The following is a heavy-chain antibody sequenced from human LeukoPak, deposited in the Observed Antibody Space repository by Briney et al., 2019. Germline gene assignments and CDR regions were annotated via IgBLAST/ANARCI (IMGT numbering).Heavy chain of an antibody. CDR3: ARTTYGDYGY. CDR2: INQDGSDK. J-gene: IGHJ4*02. CDR1: GFTFSSYW. Sequence: PGGSLRLSCAASGFTFSSYWMTWVRQAPGKGLEWEASINQDGSDKYYVDSVKGRFTISRDNAKNSLFLQMNSLRAEDTAVYYCARTTYGDYGYWGQGTLVTVSS. D-gene: IGHD4-17*01. V-gene: IGHV3-7*01.